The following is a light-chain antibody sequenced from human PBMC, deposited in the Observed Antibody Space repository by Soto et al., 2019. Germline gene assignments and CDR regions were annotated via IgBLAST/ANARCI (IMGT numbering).Light chain of an antibody. CDR3: MQSIQLSLT. CDR1: QILLHSDGKTY. V-gene: IGKV2D-29*02. CDR2: EVS. J-gene: IGKJ4*01. Sequence: DLVMTQTPLSLSVTPGQPASISCKSSQILLHSDGKTYLDWYLHKPGQSPQLLIYEVSNRLSGVQDRFSGSGSGTYFTLKNSRLEAEDVGVYYCMQSIQLSLTFGGGTKVEIK.